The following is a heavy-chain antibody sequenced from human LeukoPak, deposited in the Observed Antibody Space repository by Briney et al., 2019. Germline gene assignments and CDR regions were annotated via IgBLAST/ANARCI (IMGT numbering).Heavy chain of an antibody. CDR3: ARNYYDTRGFYHVGGPDY. Sequence: SETLSLTCTVSGGSISSYYWSWIRQPPGKGLEWIGYIFSSGSTNYNPSLNSRVTISVDTSKNQFSLKLSSVTAADTAVYYCARNYYDTRGFYHVGGPDYWGQGTLVTVSS. CDR2: IFSSGST. J-gene: IGHJ4*02. D-gene: IGHD3-22*01. V-gene: IGHV4-59*08. CDR1: GGSISSYY.